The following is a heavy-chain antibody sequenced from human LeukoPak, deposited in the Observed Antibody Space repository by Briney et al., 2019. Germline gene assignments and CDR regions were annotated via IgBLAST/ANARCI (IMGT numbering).Heavy chain of an antibody. CDR3: ARGPPDCSSTSCYAFDAFDI. Sequence: SETLSLTCTVSGASISSTTYYWGWIRQPPRKGLEWIASIYYSGSTYYNPSLKSRVTISVDTSKNQFSLKLSSVTAADTAVYYCARGPPDCSSTSCYAFDAFDIWGQGTMVTVSS. CDR2: IYYSGST. J-gene: IGHJ3*02. D-gene: IGHD2-2*01. V-gene: IGHV4-39*07. CDR1: GASISSTTYY.